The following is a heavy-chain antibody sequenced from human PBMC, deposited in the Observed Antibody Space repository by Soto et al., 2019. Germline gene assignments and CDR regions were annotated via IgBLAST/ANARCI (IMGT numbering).Heavy chain of an antibody. CDR2: IRRKPNSYAK. Sequence: EVQLVESGGGLVQPGGSLKLSCAASGFTFSGSAMHWVRQASGKGLEWVGRIRRKPNSYAKAYAASVKGRFTISRHDPKNTAYLQMNSLKTENTAVYYCTRHARYSSSWYSFDPWGQGTLVTVSS. CDR1: GFTFSGSA. D-gene: IGHD6-13*01. V-gene: IGHV3-73*02. J-gene: IGHJ5*02. CDR3: TRHARYSSSWYSFDP.